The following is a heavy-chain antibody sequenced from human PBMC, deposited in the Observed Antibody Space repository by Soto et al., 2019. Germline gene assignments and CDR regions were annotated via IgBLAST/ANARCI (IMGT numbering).Heavy chain of an antibody. Sequence: EASVKVSCKASGYSFTRYGIAWARQAPGQGLEWMGWINTYNGNTNYAQNLQGRVTLTTDTSTSTAYMELTSLRSNDTAIYYCAMVDVYVTPSPQDVWGQGTTVPSP. CDR2: INTYNGNT. J-gene: IGHJ6*02. V-gene: IGHV1-18*01. D-gene: IGHD3-16*01. CDR1: GYSFTRYG. CDR3: AMVDVYVTPSPQDV.